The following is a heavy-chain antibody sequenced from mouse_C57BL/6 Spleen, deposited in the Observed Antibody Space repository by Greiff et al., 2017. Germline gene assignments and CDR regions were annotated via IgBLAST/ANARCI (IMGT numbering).Heavy chain of an antibody. Sequence: EVKLVESGGGLVKAGGSLKLSCAASGFTFSDYGMHWVRQAPEKGLEWVAYISSGSSTIYYADTVKGRFTISRDNAKNTLFLQMTRLRSEDTAMYYCANYYGYDWGQGTLVTVSA. V-gene: IGHV5-17*01. J-gene: IGHJ3*01. CDR2: ISSGSSTI. CDR1: GFTFSDYG. D-gene: IGHD2-2*01. CDR3: ANYYGYD.